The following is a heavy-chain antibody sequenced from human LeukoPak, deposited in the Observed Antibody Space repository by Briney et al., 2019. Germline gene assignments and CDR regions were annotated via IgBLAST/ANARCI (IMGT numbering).Heavy chain of an antibody. CDR3: AAMVRGVIDDAFDI. J-gene: IGHJ3*02. V-gene: IGHV3-74*01. D-gene: IGHD3-10*01. CDR1: GFTFSSYW. Sequence: GGSLRLSCAASGFTFSSYWMHWVRQAPGKGLVWVSRINSDGSTTSYADSVKGRFTISRDNAKNTLYLQMNSLRAEDTAVYYCAAMVRGVIDDAFDIWGQGTMVTVSS. CDR2: INSDGSTT.